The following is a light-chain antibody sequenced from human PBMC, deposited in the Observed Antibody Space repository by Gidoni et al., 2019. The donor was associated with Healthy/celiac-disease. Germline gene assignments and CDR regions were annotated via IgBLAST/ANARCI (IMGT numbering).Light chain of an antibody. CDR3: RQANRCSV. J-gene: IGKJ2*01. V-gene: IGKV1-12*01. CDR2: AAS. CDR1: QGISRR. Sequence: DNQMTQSASSVSAAGGDRVDITGLVSQGISRRLAWYQQKPGKAPKLLIYAASSLTSEVPSRFSGSGSGTDFTLTISSLQPVFFVYYYCRQANRCSVFGQGTKLEIK.